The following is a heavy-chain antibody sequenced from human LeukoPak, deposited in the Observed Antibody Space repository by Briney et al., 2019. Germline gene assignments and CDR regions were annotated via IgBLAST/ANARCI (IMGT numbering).Heavy chain of an antibody. D-gene: IGHD3-10*01. J-gene: IGHJ3*02. CDR3: AKDIGGYYGSGSYYTDAFDI. CDR1: GFTFDDYA. Sequence: SLRLSCAASGFTFDDYAMHWVRQAPGKGLEWVSGISWNSGSIGYADSVKGRFTISRDNAKNSLYLQMNSLRAEDTALYYCAKDIGGYYGSGSYYTDAFDIWGQGTMVTVSS. V-gene: IGHV3-9*01. CDR2: ISWNSGSI.